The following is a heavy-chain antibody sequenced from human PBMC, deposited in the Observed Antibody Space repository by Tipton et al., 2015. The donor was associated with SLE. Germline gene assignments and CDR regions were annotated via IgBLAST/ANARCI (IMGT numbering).Heavy chain of an antibody. D-gene: IGHD3-3*01. CDR2: INHSGST. Sequence: TLSLTCAVYGGSFSGYYWSWIRQPPGKGLEWIGEINHSGSTNYNPSLKNRVTISVDTSKNQFSLKLSSVTAADAAVYYCARLGEDDGVRFYYFDHWGQGNLVAVSS. V-gene: IGHV4-34*01. CDR1: GGSFSGYY. CDR3: ARLGEDDGVRFYYFDH. J-gene: IGHJ4*02.